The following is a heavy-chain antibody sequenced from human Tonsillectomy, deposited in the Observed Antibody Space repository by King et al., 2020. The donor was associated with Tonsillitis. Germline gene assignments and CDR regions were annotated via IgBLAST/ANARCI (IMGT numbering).Heavy chain of an antibody. V-gene: IGHV1-2*02. J-gene: IGHJ4*02. CDR3: ARDLSYDSSGYYGY. CDR1: GYTFTDYY. Sequence: VQLVESGAEVKKPGASVKVSCKASGYTFTDYYIHWVRQAPGHGLEWMGWINPNSGGTNYAQKFQGRITMTSDTSISTSDMNLSRLRSDDAAVYYCARDLSYDSSGYYGYWGQGTLVTVSS. CDR2: INPNSGGT. D-gene: IGHD3-22*01.